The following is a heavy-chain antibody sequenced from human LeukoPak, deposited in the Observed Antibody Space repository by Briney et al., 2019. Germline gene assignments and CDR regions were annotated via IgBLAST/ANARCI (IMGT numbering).Heavy chain of an antibody. V-gene: IGHV3-21*01. CDR2: IISSSSYI. Sequence: GGSLRLSCAASGFPFSSYSMNWVRQAPGKGLGWVSSIISSSSYIYYADSVKGRFTISRDNAKNSLYLQMNSLRAEDTAVYYCARVSSIAARPYYYYGMDVWGQGTTVTVPS. D-gene: IGHD6-6*01. CDR3: ARVSSIAARPYYYYGMDV. J-gene: IGHJ6*02. CDR1: GFPFSSYS.